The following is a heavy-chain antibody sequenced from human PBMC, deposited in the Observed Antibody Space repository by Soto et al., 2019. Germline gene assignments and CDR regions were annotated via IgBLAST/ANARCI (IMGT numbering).Heavy chain of an antibody. CDR3: AKGASRAPFEK. J-gene: IGHJ4*02. Sequence: PGGSLRLSCAASGFAFNDFAMSWVRQAPGKGPEWLSTISGSGDKTFHSDSVKGRFDISRDNSNNKMFLQMNSLRAEDTAIYYCAKGASRAPFEKWGRGTLVTVSS. V-gene: IGHV3-23*01. CDR2: ISGSGDKT. CDR1: GFAFNDFA.